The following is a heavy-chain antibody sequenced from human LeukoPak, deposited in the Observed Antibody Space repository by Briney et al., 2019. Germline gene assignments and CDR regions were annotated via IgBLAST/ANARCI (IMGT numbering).Heavy chain of an antibody. J-gene: IGHJ5*02. CDR3: ARDGEEYCSSTSCYAWNWFDP. V-gene: IGHV1-69*05. D-gene: IGHD2-2*01. CDR2: MIPIFGAA. Sequence: GASVKVSCKASGGTFISYAISWVRQAPGQGLEWMGGMIPIFGAANYAQKFQGRVTITTDESTSTAYMELSSLRSEDTAVYYCARDGEEYCSSTSCYAWNWFDPWGQGTLVTVSS. CDR1: GGTFISYA.